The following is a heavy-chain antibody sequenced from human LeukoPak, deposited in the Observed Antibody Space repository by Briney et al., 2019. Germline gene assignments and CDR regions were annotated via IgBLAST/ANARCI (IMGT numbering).Heavy chain of an antibody. CDR2: IYSGGST. Sequence: PGGSLRLSCAASGFTVSSNYMSWVRQAPGKGLEWVSVIYSGGSTYYADSVKGRFTISRDNSKNTLYLQMNSLRAEDTAVYYCASVPYCGGDCYYGPGWFDPWGQGTLVTVSS. V-gene: IGHV3-66*01. D-gene: IGHD2-21*02. CDR1: GFTVSSNY. CDR3: ASVPYCGGDCYYGPGWFDP. J-gene: IGHJ5*02.